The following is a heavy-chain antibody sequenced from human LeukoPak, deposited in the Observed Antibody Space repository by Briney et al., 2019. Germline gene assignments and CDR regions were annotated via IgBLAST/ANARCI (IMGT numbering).Heavy chain of an antibody. CDR2: ISGSGGST. D-gene: IGHD3-10*01. J-gene: IGHJ4*02. CDR3: AKDSRVIRAFDH. Sequence: TGGSLRLSCAASGFTFSSYAMSWLRQAPGKGLEWVSAISGSGGSTYYADSVRGRITISRDNSKNTLYLQMNSLRADDTAMYYCAKDSRVIRAFDHWGQGTLVPVSS. V-gene: IGHV3-23*01. CDR1: GFTFSSYA.